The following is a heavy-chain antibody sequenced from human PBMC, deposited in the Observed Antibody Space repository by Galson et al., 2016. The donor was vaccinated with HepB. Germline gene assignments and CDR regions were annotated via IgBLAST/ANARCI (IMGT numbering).Heavy chain of an antibody. Sequence: SLRLSCAASGFTFSSYWMSWVRQAPGKGLEWVATVKRDGRERYYVDSVKGRFTISSDNAKNSLFLQMNSLRVEDTAVYYCARGANRGRPFDYWGQGTLVTVSS. V-gene: IGHV3-7*03. CDR2: VKRDGRER. D-gene: IGHD3-10*01. J-gene: IGHJ4*02. CDR3: ARGANRGRPFDY. CDR1: GFTFSSYW.